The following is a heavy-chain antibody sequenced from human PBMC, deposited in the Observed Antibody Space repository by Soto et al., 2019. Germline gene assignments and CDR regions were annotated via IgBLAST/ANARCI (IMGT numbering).Heavy chain of an antibody. V-gene: IGHV4-59*01. D-gene: IGHD3-16*01. Sequence: PSETLSLTCTVSGDSISSYYWSWIRQPPGKGLDWIGYIYYSGSTNYNPSLKSRVTISVDTSKNQFSLKLSSVTAADTAVYYCARSCGDYGDYWSQGTRVTVSS. CDR1: GDSISSYY. CDR3: ARSCGDYGDY. CDR2: IYYSGST. J-gene: IGHJ4*02.